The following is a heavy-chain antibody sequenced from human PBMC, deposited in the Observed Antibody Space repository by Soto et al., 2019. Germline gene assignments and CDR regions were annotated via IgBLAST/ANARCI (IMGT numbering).Heavy chain of an antibody. V-gene: IGHV2-5*04. D-gene: IGHD6-19*01. Sequence: QITLKESGPTLVKPTQTLTLTCTFSGVSLSTRAVGVGWVRQPPGKALEWLAFIYWNDDKYYSPSLKSRPTITTDSARNLVFITLTTTHPVDPGMYYCVPGSGWLLDYWGQGILVTVSS. CDR3: VPGSGWLLDY. J-gene: IGHJ4*02. CDR2: IYWNDDK. CDR1: GVSLSTRAVG.